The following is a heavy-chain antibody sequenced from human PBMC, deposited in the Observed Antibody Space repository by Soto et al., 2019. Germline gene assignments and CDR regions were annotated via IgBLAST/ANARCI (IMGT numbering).Heavy chain of an antibody. Sequence: SETLSLTCTVSGGSISSGDYYWSWIRQPPGKGLEWIGYIYYSGSTYYNPSLKSRVTISVDTSKNQFSLKLSSVTAADTAVYYCARETQHDYGDQHFDYWGQGTLVTVSS. V-gene: IGHV4-30-4*01. CDR3: ARETQHDYGDQHFDY. CDR1: GGSISSGDYY. CDR2: IYYSGST. D-gene: IGHD4-17*01. J-gene: IGHJ4*02.